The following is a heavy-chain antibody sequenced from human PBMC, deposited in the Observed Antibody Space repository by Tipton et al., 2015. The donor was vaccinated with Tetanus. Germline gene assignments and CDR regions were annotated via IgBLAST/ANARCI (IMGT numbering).Heavy chain of an antibody. J-gene: IGHJ1*01. CDR2: IYYSGST. V-gene: IGHV4-39*01. CDR3: ARHSSGWYYGGYFQH. CDR1: GGSISSSSYY. Sequence: TLSLTCTVSGGSISSSSYYWGWIRQPPGKGLEWIGSIYYSGSTYYNPSLKSRVTISVDTSKNQFSLKLSSVTAADTAVYYCARHSSGWYYGGYFQHWGQGTLVTVSS. D-gene: IGHD6-19*01.